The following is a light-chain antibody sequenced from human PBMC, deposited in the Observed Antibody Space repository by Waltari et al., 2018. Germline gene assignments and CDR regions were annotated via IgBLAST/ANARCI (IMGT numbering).Light chain of an antibody. Sequence: DIVMTQSPLSLPVTPGEPASIPCRSSQSLLLTNAYNYLDWYLQKPGQSPQLLIYLGSNRASGVPDRFSGSGSGTDFTLKISRVEAEDVGIYYCMQSLQTPYTFGQGTKLEIK. V-gene: IGKV2-28*01. CDR2: LGS. J-gene: IGKJ2*01. CDR3: MQSLQTPYT. CDR1: QSLLLTNAYNY.